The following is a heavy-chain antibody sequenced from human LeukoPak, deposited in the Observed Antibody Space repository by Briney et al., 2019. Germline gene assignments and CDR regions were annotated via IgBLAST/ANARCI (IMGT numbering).Heavy chain of an antibody. V-gene: IGHV4-59*01. CDR2: IYYSGCT. Sequence: PSEALSVTRTVCVGSIRRYFWRWLRPPPRRGLAGVGYIYYSGCTNYNPPLKSRVTISVDTSKNPCSLKLSSVTAADTAVYYCASTPYYGDYFPRPFDYWGQGTLVTVSS. D-gene: IGHD4-17*01. CDR1: VGSIRRYF. CDR3: ASTPYYGDYFPRPFDY. J-gene: IGHJ4*02.